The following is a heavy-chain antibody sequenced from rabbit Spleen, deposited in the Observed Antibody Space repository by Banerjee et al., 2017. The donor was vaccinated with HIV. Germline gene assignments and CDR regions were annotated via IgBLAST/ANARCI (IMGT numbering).Heavy chain of an antibody. CDR2: INTDSGTT. Sequence: QRQLEESGGGLVQPEGSLTLTCTASGFSFSSSYYMCWVRQAPGKGLDLIACINTDSGTTSYTTWVNGRFTISRSISLNTVDLRMTSLAAADSATYFCARDLDDVIGWNFGWWGPGTLVTVS. CDR1: GFSFSSSYY. D-gene: IGHD4-1*01. V-gene: IGHV1S43*01. CDR3: ARDLDDVIGWNFGW. J-gene: IGHJ4*01.